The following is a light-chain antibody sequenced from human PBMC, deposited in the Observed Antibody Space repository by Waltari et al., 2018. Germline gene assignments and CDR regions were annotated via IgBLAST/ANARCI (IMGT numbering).Light chain of an antibody. Sequence: IVLTQSPPTLSLSPGERATLSCRASPSISTYLAWYQQKPGQAPRLLISVASYRATGIPARFSGSGSGTDFTLTISSLEPEDFAVYYCQQRSDLPPITFGQGTKVEI. CDR2: VAS. CDR3: QQRSDLPPIT. CDR1: PSISTY. V-gene: IGKV3-11*01. J-gene: IGKJ1*01.